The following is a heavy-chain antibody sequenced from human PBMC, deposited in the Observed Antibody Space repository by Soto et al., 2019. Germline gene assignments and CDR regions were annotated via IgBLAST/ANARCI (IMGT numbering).Heavy chain of an antibody. J-gene: IGHJ1*01. CDR1: GFTFSSYA. Sequence: GGSLRLSCAASGFTFSSYAMSWVRQAPGKGLEWVSAISGRGGSTYYADSVKGRFTISRDNSKNTLYLQMNSLRAEDTAVYYCANLGAIDGSGYYSEYFQHWGQGTLVTVSS. CDR3: ANLGAIDGSGYYSEYFQH. D-gene: IGHD3-22*01. V-gene: IGHV3-23*01. CDR2: ISGRGGST.